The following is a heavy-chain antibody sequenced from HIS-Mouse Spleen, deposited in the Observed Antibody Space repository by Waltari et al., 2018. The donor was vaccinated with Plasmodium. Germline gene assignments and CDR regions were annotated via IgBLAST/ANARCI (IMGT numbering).Heavy chain of an antibody. D-gene: IGHD3-16*01. CDR2: ISYDGSNK. V-gene: IGHV3-30*18. CDR1: GLPFSSYG. Sequence: QVQLVESGGGVVQPGRSLRLSCAASGLPFSSYGMHWVRQAPGKGLKWLAVISYDGSNKTYADAVKGRFTISRDNSKNTLYLQMNSLRAEDTAVYYCAKAQGVINFDYWGQGTLVTVSS. CDR3: AKAQGVINFDY. J-gene: IGHJ4*02.